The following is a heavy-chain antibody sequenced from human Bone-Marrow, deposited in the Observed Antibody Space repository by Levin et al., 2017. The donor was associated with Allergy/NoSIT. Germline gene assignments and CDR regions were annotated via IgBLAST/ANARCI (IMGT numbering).Heavy chain of an antibody. CDR1: GFTFSSYG. J-gene: IGHJ4*02. V-gene: IGHV3-30*18. D-gene: IGHD6-19*01. CDR2: ISYDGSNK. CDR3: AKDRIGYSSGWYVFDY. Sequence: GGSLRLSCAASGFTFSSYGMHWVRQAPGKGLEWVAVISYDGSNKYYADSVKGRFTISRDNSKNTLYLQMNSLRAEDTAVYYCAKDRIGYSSGWYVFDYWGQGTLVTVSS.